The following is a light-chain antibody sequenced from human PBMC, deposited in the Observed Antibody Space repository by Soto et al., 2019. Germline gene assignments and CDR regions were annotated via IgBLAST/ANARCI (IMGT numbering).Light chain of an antibody. V-gene: IGLV2-8*01. J-gene: IGLJ1*01. CDR1: SSDVGGYNF. CDR3: SSYAGSKTFPSV. CDR2: EVS. Sequence: QSALTKPPSASGSPGQSVTISCTGTSSDVGGYNFVSWYQQHPGKAPKLMIYEVSERPSGVPDRFSASKSGNTASLTVSGLQAADEADYYCSSYAGSKTFPSVFGTGPKATVL.